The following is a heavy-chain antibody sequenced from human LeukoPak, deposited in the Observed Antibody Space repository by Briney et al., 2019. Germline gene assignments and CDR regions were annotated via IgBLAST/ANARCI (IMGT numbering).Heavy chain of an antibody. V-gene: IGHV3-23*01. CDR1: GFTFSSYA. CDR2: ISGSGGST. CDR3: AKGYCSSTSCYSRFDP. Sequence: GGSLRLSCAASGFTFSSYAMSWVRQAPGKGLEWVSAISGSGGSTYYADSVKGRFTISRDNSKNTLYLQMNSLRAEDTAVYYCAKGYCSSTSCYSRFDPWGQGTLVTVSS. D-gene: IGHD2-2*02. J-gene: IGHJ5*02.